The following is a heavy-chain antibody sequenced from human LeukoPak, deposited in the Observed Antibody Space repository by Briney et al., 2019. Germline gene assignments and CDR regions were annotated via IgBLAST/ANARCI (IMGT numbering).Heavy chain of an antibody. J-gene: IGHJ4*02. CDR2: INPNSGGT. D-gene: IGHD3-9*01. Sequence: ASVKVSCKASGYTFTGYYMHWVRQAPVQGLEWMGWINPNSGGTNYAQKFQGRVTMTRDTSISTAYMELSRLRSDDTAVYYCARFYYDILTGYYYFDYWGQGTLVTVSS. CDR3: ARFYYDILTGYYYFDY. CDR1: GYTFTGYY. V-gene: IGHV1-2*02.